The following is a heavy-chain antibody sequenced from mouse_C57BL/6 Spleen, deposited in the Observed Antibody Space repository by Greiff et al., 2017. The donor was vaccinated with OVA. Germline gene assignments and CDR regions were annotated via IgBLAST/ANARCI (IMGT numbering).Heavy chain of an antibody. CDR2: IYPGDGDT. D-gene: IGHD3-2*02. CDR3: ARSAQAYLYAMDY. J-gene: IGHJ4*01. V-gene: IGHV1-80*01. CDR1: GYAFSSYW. Sequence: QVQLKESGAELVKPGASVKISCKASGYAFSSYWMNWVKQRPGKGLEWIGQIYPGDGDTNYNGKFKGKATLTADKSSSTAYMQLSSLTSEDSAVYFCARSAQAYLYAMDYWGQGTSVTVSS.